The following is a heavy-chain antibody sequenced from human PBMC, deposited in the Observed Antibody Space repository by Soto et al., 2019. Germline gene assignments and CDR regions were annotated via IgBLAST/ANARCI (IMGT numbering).Heavy chain of an antibody. V-gene: IGHV4-59*01. CDR1: GGSINNYY. CDR2: IYYSGST. D-gene: IGHD3-16*01. CDR3: ARRYGGNFDY. J-gene: IGHJ4*02. Sequence: QVQLQESGPGLVKPSETLSLTCTVSGGSINNYYWSWLRQPPGKGLEWIGYIYYSGSTNYNPSLKSRVTISVDTSKNQFSLKLSSVTAADTAVYYCARRYGGNFDYWGQGTLVTVSS.